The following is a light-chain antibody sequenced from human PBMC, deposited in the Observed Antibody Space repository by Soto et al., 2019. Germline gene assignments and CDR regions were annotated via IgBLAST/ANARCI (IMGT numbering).Light chain of an antibody. Sequence: DIQMTQSPSSLSASVGDGVTITCRASQSISSYLNWYQQKPGKAPKLLIYAASSLQSGVPSRFSGSGSGTDFTLTISSLQPEDFATYYCQQSYSTLPTFGQGTDWRL. CDR2: AAS. CDR3: QQSYSTLPT. CDR1: QSISSY. J-gene: IGKJ5*01. V-gene: IGKV1-39*01.